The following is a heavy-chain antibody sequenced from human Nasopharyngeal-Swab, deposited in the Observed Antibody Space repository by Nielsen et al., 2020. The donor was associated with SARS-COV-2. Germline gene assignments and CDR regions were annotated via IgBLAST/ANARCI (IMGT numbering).Heavy chain of an antibody. J-gene: IGHJ6*02. CDR2: IIPIFGTA. Sequence: SVKVSCKASGCTFSSYAISWVRQAPGQGLEWMGGIIPIFGTANYAQKFQGRVTITADESTSTAYMELSSLRSEDTAVYYCARDPEPSEYGSGSYRRYGMDVWGQGTTVTVSS. V-gene: IGHV1-69*13. D-gene: IGHD3-10*01. CDR1: GCTFSSYA. CDR3: ARDPEPSEYGSGSYRRYGMDV.